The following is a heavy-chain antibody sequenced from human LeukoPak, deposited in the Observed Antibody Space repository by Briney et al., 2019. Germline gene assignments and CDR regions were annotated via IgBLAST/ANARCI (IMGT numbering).Heavy chain of an antibody. J-gene: IGHJ4*02. CDR1: GFAFSDDS. Sequence: GGSLRLSCVASGFAFSDDSMNWVRQPPGKGLEWVSSISSTSTYIYYADSVKGRFTISRDNAKNSLYLQMNSLRAEDTAVYYCARVSNYYDSSGSFDYWGQGTLVTVSS. V-gene: IGHV3-21*01. CDR3: ARVSNYYDSSGSFDY. CDR2: ISSTSTYI. D-gene: IGHD3-22*01.